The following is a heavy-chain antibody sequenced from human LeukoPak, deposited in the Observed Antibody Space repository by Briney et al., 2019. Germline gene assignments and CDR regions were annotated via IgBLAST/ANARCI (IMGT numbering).Heavy chain of an antibody. D-gene: IGHD5-18*01. Sequence: SETLSLTCTVSGGSISSYYWSWIRQPPGKGLEWIGYMFYNGSTNYNPPLKSRVSISVDTSKNQLSLKVNSVTAADTAVYYCARGGLWGNFDYWGQGTLVTVSS. CDR3: ARGGLWGNFDY. V-gene: IGHV4-59*01. CDR2: MFYNGST. J-gene: IGHJ4*02. CDR1: GGSISSYY.